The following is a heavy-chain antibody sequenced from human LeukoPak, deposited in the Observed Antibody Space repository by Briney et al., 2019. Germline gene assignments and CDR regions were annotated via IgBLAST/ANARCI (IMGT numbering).Heavy chain of an antibody. D-gene: IGHD3-9*01. V-gene: IGHV1-8*01. CDR2: MNPNSGNT. Sequence: ASVKVSCKASGYTFTCYDINWVRQATGQGLEWMGWMNPNSGNTGYAQKFQGRVTMTRNTSISTTYMELSSLRSEDTAVYYCARGFDILTGYYSSHYYYMDVWGKGTTVTISS. CDR1: GYTFTCYD. J-gene: IGHJ6*03. CDR3: ARGFDILTGYYSSHYYYMDV.